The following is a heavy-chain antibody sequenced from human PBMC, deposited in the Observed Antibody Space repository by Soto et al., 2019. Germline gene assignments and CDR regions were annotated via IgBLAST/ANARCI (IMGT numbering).Heavy chain of an antibody. CDR1: GYTFTGYY. J-gene: IGHJ6*02. D-gene: IGHD3-3*01. CDR2: INPNSGGT. CDR3: ARDHEGFDFFYGMDV. V-gene: IGHV1-2*04. Sequence: ASVKVSCKASGYTFTGYYMHWVRQAPGQGLEWIGWINPNSGGTNYAQKFQGWVTMTRDTSISTAYMELSRLRSDDTAVYYCARDHEGFDFFYGMDVWGQATTVTVSS.